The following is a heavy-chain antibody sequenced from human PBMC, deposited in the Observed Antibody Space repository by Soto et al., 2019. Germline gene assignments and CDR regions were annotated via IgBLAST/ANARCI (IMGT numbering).Heavy chain of an antibody. Sequence: QVQLVQSGAEAKKPGASVKVSCKASGYTFTSYAMHWVRQAPGQRLEWMGWINAGNGNTKYSQKFQGRVTITRDTSASTAYMELSRLRSEDTAVYYCARGPGGPDGPGDYWGQGTLVIVSS. J-gene: IGHJ4*02. CDR2: INAGNGNT. V-gene: IGHV1-3*01. CDR1: GYTFTSYA. CDR3: ARGPGGPDGPGDY. D-gene: IGHD2-15*01.